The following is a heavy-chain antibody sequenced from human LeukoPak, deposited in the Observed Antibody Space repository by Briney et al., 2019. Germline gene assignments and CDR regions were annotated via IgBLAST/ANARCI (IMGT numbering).Heavy chain of an antibody. D-gene: IGHD1-7*01. J-gene: IGHJ4*02. V-gene: IGHV3-30*02. CDR3: ARDYITGTIFDY. Sequence: HPGGSLRLSCAASGFTFSSYGMHWVRQAPGKGLEWVAFIRYDGSNKYYADSVKGRFTISRDNSKNTLYLQMNSLRAEDTAVYYCARDYITGTIFDYWGQGTLVTVSS. CDR1: GFTFSSYG. CDR2: IRYDGSNK.